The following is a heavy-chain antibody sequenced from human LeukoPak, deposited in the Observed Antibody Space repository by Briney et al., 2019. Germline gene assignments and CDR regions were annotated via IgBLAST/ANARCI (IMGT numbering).Heavy chain of an antibody. D-gene: IGHD3-22*01. J-gene: IGHJ4*02. CDR3: ASSHHSSGND. Sequence: GGSLRLSCAPSGFNLCTYWMSCVRQAPGKGLEWLANIRQDGSVKFYVDSVKGRFTISRDNAKSSLYLQMNSLRVEDTAVYCCASSHHSSGNDWGKGTLVTVSS. CDR2: IRQDGSVK. CDR1: GFNLCTYW. V-gene: IGHV3-7*01.